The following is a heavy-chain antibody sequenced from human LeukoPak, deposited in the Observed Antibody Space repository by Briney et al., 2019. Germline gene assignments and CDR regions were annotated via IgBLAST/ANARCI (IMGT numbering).Heavy chain of an antibody. CDR1: GFTFRSYA. D-gene: IGHD4-17*01. CDR2: ISSNGGST. CDR3: ARAPYGDYTPGGSCYFDY. Sequence: GGSLRLSCAASGFTFRSYAMHWVRQAPGKGLEYVSVISSNGGSTYYANSVKGRFTISRDNSKNTLYLQMGSLRAEDMAVYYCARAPYGDYTPGGSCYFDYWGQGTLVTVSS. J-gene: IGHJ4*02. V-gene: IGHV3-64*01.